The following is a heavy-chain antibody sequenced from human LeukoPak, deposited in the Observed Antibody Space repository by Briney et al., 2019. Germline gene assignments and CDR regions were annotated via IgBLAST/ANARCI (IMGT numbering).Heavy chain of an antibody. CDR3: ARDGGGLFDY. CDR2: IYHDGST. V-gene: IGHV4-38-2*02. D-gene: IGHD3-16*01. Sequence: SETLSLTCTVSTHSVSTDYYWGWIRQPPGKGLEWVGNIYHDGSTYYTPSLKSRVTISVDTSKNQFSLKLTSVTAADTAVYYCARDGGGLFDYWGQGTLVTVSS. J-gene: IGHJ4*02. CDR1: THSVSTDYY.